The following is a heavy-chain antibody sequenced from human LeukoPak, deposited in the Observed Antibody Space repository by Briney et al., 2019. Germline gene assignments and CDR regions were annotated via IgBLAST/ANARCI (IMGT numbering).Heavy chain of an antibody. J-gene: IGHJ4*02. CDR3: ARVYYDSSGYGGFDY. CDR2: INCNGGST. CDR1: GFTFDDYG. V-gene: IGHV3-20*04. D-gene: IGHD3-22*01. Sequence: GGSLRLSCAASGFTFDDYGMSWVRQAPGKGLEWVSGINCNGGSTGYADSVKGRFTISRDNAKNSLYLQMNSLRAEDTALYYCARVYYDSSGYGGFDYWGQGTLVTVSS.